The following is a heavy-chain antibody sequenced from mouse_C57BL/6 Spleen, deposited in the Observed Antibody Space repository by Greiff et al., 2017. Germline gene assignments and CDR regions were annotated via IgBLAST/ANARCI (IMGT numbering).Heavy chain of an antibody. CDR3: AREAKCYDGYSFDY. Sequence: QVQLQQPGAELVKPGASVKLSCKASGYTFTSYWMHWVKQRPGRGLEWIGRIDPNSGGTKYNEKFKSKATLTVDKPSSTAYMQLSSLTSEDSAGYNGAREAKCYDGYSFDYWGQGTTLTASS. CDR1: GYTFTSYW. CDR2: IDPNSGGT. V-gene: IGHV1-72*01. J-gene: IGHJ2*01. D-gene: IGHD2-3*01.